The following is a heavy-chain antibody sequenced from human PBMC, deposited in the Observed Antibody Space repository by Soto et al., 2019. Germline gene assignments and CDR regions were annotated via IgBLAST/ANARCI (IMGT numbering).Heavy chain of an antibody. CDR3: ARVSDRSGWGLAMGV. V-gene: IGHV4-59*11. Sequence: SETLSLTCSVSGGSINSHYWTWIRQPPGEGLEWIGYIYYSGSTNYNPSLKSRVTISLDTSKNQFSLNLSSVAAADTGIYYCARVSDRSGWGLAMGVSGQGTTVTVSS. CDR1: GGSINSHY. J-gene: IGHJ6*02. D-gene: IGHD6-19*01. CDR2: IYYSGST.